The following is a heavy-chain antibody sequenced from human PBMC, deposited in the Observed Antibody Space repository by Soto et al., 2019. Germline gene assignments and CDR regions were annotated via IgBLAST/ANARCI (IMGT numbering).Heavy chain of an antibody. D-gene: IGHD5-18*01. CDR2: ISYDGSNK. Sequence: LRLSCAASGFSFSSYGMHWVRQTPGKGLEWVAGISYDGSNKYYVDSMKGRLTISRDNSKNTLDLQMNSLRAEDTAVYYCARDQPGYSYGYGLGYWGQGTLVTVSS. V-gene: IGHV3-30*03. J-gene: IGHJ4*02. CDR3: ARDQPGYSYGYGLGY. CDR1: GFSFSSYG.